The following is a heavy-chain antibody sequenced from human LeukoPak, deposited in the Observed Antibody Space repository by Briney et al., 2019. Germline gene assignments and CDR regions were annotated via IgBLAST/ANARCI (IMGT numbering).Heavy chain of an antibody. CDR1: GYSISSGYY. Sequence: ETLSLTCTVSGYSISSGYYWGWIRQPPGKGLEWIGSIYHSGSTYYNPSLKSRVTISVHTSKNQFSLKLSSVTAADTAMYYCARAGGYGLIDYWGQGTMVTVSS. CDR2: IYHSGST. CDR3: ARAGGYGLIDY. D-gene: IGHD5-18*01. V-gene: IGHV4-38-2*02. J-gene: IGHJ4*02.